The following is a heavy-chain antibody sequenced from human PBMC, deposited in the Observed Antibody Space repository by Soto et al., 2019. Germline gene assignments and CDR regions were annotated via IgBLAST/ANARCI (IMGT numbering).Heavy chain of an antibody. Sequence: GESLKISCKGSGYSFTSYWISWVRQMPGKGLEWMGRIDPSDSYTNYSPSFQGHVTISADKSISTAYLQWSSLKASDTAMYYCARWDTAYYYYYGMDVWGQGTTVTVSS. J-gene: IGHJ6*02. V-gene: IGHV5-10-1*01. CDR1: GYSFTSYW. CDR3: ARWDTAYYYYYGMDV. D-gene: IGHD5-18*01. CDR2: IDPSDSYT.